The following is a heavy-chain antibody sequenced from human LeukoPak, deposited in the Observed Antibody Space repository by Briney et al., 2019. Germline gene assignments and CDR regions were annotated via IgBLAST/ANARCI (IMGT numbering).Heavy chain of an antibody. Sequence: WGSLSLTCAASGFTFSSYWMSWVRQAPGKGLEWVANIKQDGSEKYYVDSVKGRFTISRDNAKNSLYLQMNSLRAEDTAVYYCARAMVRGVIIGGFDYWGQGSHTTVSS. CDR3: ARAMVRGVIIGGFDY. V-gene: IGHV3-7*05. D-gene: IGHD3-10*01. J-gene: IGHJ4*02. CDR2: IKQDGSEK. CDR1: GFTFSSYW.